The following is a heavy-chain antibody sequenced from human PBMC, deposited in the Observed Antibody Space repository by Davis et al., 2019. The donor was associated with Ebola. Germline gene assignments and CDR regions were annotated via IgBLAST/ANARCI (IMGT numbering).Heavy chain of an antibody. Sequence: PGGSLRLSCTASGFTFGDYAMSWVRQAPGKGLEWVGFIRSKAYGGTTEYAASVKGRFTISRDDSKSIAYLQMNSLKTEDTAFYYCTRAYCSSTNCYTVGAFDIWGQGTMVTVSS. CDR3: TRAYCSSTNCYTVGAFDI. V-gene: IGHV3-49*04. CDR1: GFTFGDYA. D-gene: IGHD2-2*02. J-gene: IGHJ3*02. CDR2: IRSKAYGGTT.